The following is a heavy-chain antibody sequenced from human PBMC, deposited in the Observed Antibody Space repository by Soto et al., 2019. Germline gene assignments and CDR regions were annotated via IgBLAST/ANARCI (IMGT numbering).Heavy chain of an antibody. Sequence: SETLSLTCTVSGGSVSSGSYYWSWIRQPPGKGLEWIGYIYYSGSTNYNPSLKSRVTISVDTSKNQFSLKLSSVTAADTAVYCCARGEERYSYGYGSYYYYGMDVWGQGTTVTVSS. CDR1: GGSVSSGSYY. CDR3: ARGEERYSYGYGSYYYYGMDV. J-gene: IGHJ6*02. CDR2: IYYSGST. D-gene: IGHD5-18*01. V-gene: IGHV4-61*01.